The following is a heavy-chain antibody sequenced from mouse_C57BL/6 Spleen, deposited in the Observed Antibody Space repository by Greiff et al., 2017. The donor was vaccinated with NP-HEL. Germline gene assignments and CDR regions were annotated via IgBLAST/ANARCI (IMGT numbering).Heavy chain of an antibody. CDR2: IHPNSGST. J-gene: IGHJ1*03. D-gene: IGHD1-2*01. CDR3: ARTPPITKGDWYFDV. Sequence: VQLQQPGAELVKPGASVKLSCKASGYTFTSYWMHWVKQRPGQGLEWIGMIHPNSGSTNYNEKLKSKATLTVDKSSSTAYMQLSSLTSEDSAVYYCARTPPITKGDWYFDVWGTGTTVTVSS. CDR1: GYTFTSYW. V-gene: IGHV1-64*01.